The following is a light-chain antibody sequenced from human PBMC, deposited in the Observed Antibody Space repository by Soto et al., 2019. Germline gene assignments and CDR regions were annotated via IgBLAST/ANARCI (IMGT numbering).Light chain of an antibody. CDR3: PSWATRTPMI. V-gene: IGLV2-14*03. CDR2: DVN. CDR1: RSDIGAYNF. Sequence: QSALTQPASVSGSPGQSITISCTGTRSDIGAYNFVSWYQQHPGEVPKLILYDVNVRPSGVSNRFSGSKSGNTAPLTISGLQGEDRADYYCPSWATRTPMIFRGGTQVTVL. J-gene: IGLJ2*01.